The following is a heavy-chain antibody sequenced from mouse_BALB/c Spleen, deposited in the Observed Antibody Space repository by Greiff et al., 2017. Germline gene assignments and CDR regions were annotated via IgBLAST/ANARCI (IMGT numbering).Heavy chain of an antibody. CDR3: TRDLANWAFAY. V-gene: IGHV5-6-4*01. D-gene: IGHD4-1*01. J-gene: IGHJ3*01. CDR2: ISSGGSYT. CDR1: GFTFSSYT. Sequence: DVKLVESGGGLVKPGGSLKLSCAASGFTFSSYTMSWVRQTPEKRLEWVATISSGGSYTYYPDSVKGRFTISRDNAKNTLYLQMSSLKSEDTAMYYCTRDLANWAFAYWGQGTLVTVSA.